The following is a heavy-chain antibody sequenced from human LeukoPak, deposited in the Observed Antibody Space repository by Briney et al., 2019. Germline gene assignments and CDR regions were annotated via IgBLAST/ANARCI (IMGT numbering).Heavy chain of an antibody. CDR2: ISSSSSYI. J-gene: IGHJ4*02. Sequence: GGSLRLSCAASGFTFSSYSMNWVRQAPGKGREWVSSISSSSSYIYYADSVKGRFTISRDNAKNSLYLQMNSLRAEDTAVYYCARGGWLQPLDYWGQGTLVTVSS. CDR1: GFTFSSYS. CDR3: ARGGWLQPLDY. V-gene: IGHV3-21*01. D-gene: IGHD5-24*01.